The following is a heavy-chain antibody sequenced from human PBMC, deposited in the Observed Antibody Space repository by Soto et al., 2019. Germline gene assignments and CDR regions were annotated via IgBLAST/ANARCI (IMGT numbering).Heavy chain of an antibody. V-gene: IGHV4-39*01. CDR1: GVSIHNSHSF. Sequence: QVHLQESGPGLVTPSETLSLTCTVSGVSIHNSHSFWAWIRQPPGKGLQFIASVYHNGGAYYNSSLKSRVTIAVDTANNQVSLRMRSLTAADTAFYYCGRVVEGATRHTDPGSWGQGILVTVAS. J-gene: IGHJ4*02. CDR2: VYHNGGA. CDR3: GRVVEGATRHTDPGS. D-gene: IGHD2-21*01.